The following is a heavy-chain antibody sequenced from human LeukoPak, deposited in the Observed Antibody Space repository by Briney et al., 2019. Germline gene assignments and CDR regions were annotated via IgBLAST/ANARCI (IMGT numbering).Heavy chain of an antibody. J-gene: IGHJ4*02. V-gene: IGHV3-74*01. CDR1: GFTFSSTW. Sequence: GGSLRLSCAAPGFTFSSTWMHWFRQAPGKGPVWVSRIHSDGSSTIYADSVKGRFTISRDNARNTLYLQMNSLRAEDTAVYYCVRDRYYVPDYWGQGTLVTVSS. CDR2: IHSDGSST. D-gene: IGHD3-16*01. CDR3: VRDRYYVPDY.